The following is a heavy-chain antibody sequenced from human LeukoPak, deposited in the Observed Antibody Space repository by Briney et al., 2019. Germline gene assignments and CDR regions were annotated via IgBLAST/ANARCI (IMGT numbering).Heavy chain of an antibody. CDR3: ARVVVVVAATGQDWFDP. CDR2: IYHSGST. Sequence: SETLSLTCAVSGGSISSGGYSWSWIRQPPGKGLEWIGYIYHSGSTYYNPSLKSRVTISVDRSKNQFSLKLSSVTAADTAVYYCARVVVVVAATGQDWFDPWGQGTLVTVSS. D-gene: IGHD2-15*01. J-gene: IGHJ5*02. CDR1: GGSISSGGYS. V-gene: IGHV4-30-2*01.